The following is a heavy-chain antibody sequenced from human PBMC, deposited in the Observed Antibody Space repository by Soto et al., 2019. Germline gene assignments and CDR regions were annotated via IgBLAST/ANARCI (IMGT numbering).Heavy chain of an antibody. V-gene: IGHV3-23*01. J-gene: IGHJ1*01. Sequence: GALRLSCAASGFTFNNYAMTWVRQAPGRGLEWVSAISGSGSSTYYADSVKGRFTISRDNSKNTLYLQMNSLRAADTAVYYCPKDFFSPARPKYSPHWGPGTLVPVSS. D-gene: IGHD6-6*01. CDR1: GFTFNNYA. CDR2: ISGSGSST. CDR3: PKDFFSPARPKYSPH.